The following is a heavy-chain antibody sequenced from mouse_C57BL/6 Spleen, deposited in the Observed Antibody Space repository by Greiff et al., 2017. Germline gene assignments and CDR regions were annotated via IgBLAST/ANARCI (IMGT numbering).Heavy chain of an antibody. D-gene: IGHD1-1*01. CDR1: GYTFTDYY. J-gene: IGHJ4*01. CDR3: ARSGYYVNYAMDY. Sequence: QVQLKESGAELVRPGASVKLSCKASGYTFTDYYINWVKQRPGQGLEWIARIYPGSGNTYYNEKFKGKATLTAEKSSSTAYMQLSSLTSEDSAVYFCARSGYYVNYAMDYWGQGTSVTVSS. CDR2: IYPGSGNT. V-gene: IGHV1-76*01.